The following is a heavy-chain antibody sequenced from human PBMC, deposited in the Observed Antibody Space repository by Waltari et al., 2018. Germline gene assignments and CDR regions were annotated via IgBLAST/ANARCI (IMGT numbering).Heavy chain of an antibody. Sequence: EVQLVESGGGLVQPGRSLRLSCAASGFTFDDYAMHWVRQAPGKGLEWVSGISWNSGSIGYADSVKGRFTISRDNAKNSLYLQMNSLRAEDTAVYYCASGKTRSGAYYLDYWGQGTLVTVSS. CDR3: ASGKTRSGAYYLDY. CDR1: GFTFDDYA. J-gene: IGHJ4*02. V-gene: IGHV3-9*01. D-gene: IGHD1-7*01. CDR2: ISWNSGSI.